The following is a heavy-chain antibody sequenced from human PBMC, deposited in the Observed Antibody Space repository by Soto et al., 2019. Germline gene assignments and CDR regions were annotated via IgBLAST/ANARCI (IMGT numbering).Heavy chain of an antibody. J-gene: IGHJ6*02. CDR2: ISGSGGST. V-gene: IGHV3-23*01. CDR1: GFTFSSYA. Sequence: GGSLRLSCAASGFTFSSYAMSWVRQAPGKGLEWVSAISGSGGSTYYADSVKGRFTISRDNSKNTLYLQMNSLRAEDTAVYYCAKQSLITIFGYYYGMDVWGQGTTVTVSS. CDR3: AKQSLITIFGYYYGMDV. D-gene: IGHD3-3*01.